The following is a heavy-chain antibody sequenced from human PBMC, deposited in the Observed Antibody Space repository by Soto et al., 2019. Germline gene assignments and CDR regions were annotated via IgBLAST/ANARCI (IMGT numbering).Heavy chain of an antibody. J-gene: IGHJ6*02. Sequence: GASVKVSCKASGGTFSSYAISWVRQAPGQGLEWMGGIIPIFGTANYAQKFQGRVTITADESTSTAYMELSSLRSEDTAVYYCARSQGSGIFYYYYGMDVCGQGTTVTVYS. V-gene: IGHV1-69*13. D-gene: IGHD3-10*01. CDR2: IIPIFGTA. CDR3: ARSQGSGIFYYYYGMDV. CDR1: GGTFSSYA.